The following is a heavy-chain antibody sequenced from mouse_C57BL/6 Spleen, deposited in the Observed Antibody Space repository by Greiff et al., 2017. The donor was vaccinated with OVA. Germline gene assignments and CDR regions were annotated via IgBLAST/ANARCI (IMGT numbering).Heavy chain of an antibody. CDR1: GYTFTSYW. CDR2: IYPGSGST. Sequence: QVQLQQPGAELVKPGASVKMSCKASGYTFTSYWITWVKQRPGQGLEWIGDIYPGSGSTNYNEKFKSKATLTVDTSSSTAYMQLSSLTSEDSAVYYCARGEGDDYDDWYFDVWGTGTTVTVSS. D-gene: IGHD2-4*01. J-gene: IGHJ1*03. V-gene: IGHV1-55*01. CDR3: ARGEGDDYDDWYFDV.